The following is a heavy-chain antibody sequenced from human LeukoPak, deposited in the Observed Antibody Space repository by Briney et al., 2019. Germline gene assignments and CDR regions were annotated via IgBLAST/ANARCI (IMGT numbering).Heavy chain of an antibody. CDR3: ARGPNSNWSGLDF. CDR2: ISPTGSTT. D-gene: IGHD6-6*01. J-gene: IGHJ4*02. Sequence: GGSLRLSCTASGFSFSGHWMHWARQLPGKGLVWVSRISPTGSTTSYADSVKGRFTVSRDNAKNTLYLQVNDLRAEDTAVYYCARGPNSNWSGLDFWGQGTLLTVSS. V-gene: IGHV3-74*01. CDR1: GFSFSGHW.